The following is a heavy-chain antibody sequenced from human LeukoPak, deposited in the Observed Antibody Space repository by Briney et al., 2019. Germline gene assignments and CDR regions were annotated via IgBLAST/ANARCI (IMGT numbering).Heavy chain of an antibody. CDR2: ISAYNGNT. CDR1: GYTFTSYG. D-gene: IGHD3-16*01. V-gene: IGHV1-18*04. Sequence: ASVKVSCKASGYTFTSYGISWVRQAPGQGLEWMGWISAYNGNTNYAQKLQGRVTMTTDTSTSTAYMELRSLRSDDTAVYYCARSLSYVWGSPTFDYWGQGTLVTVSS. CDR3: ARSLSYVWGSPTFDY. J-gene: IGHJ4*02.